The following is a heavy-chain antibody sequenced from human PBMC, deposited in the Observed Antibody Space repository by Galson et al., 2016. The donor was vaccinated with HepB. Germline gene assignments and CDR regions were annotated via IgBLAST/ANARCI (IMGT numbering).Heavy chain of an antibody. V-gene: IGHV3-23*01. CDR3: ARLFGGYIDY. CDR2: ISGSGITT. Sequence: GLEWVSDISGSGITTYYADSVKGRFTISRDNSKKTVYLQMSSLRAEDTAVYYCARLFGGYIDYWGQGTLVTVAS. J-gene: IGHJ4*02. D-gene: IGHD2-15*01.